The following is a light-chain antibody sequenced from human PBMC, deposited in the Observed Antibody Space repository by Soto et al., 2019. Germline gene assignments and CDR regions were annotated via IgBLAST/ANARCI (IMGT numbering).Light chain of an antibody. CDR2: DAS. J-gene: IGKJ5*01. Sequence: EIVMTQSPSTLSASPGEGITLSWWASQSVKTHLAWYQQKPGQAPRLLIYDASTRVAGIAARFRGSGSGTDFTLTISSLQSEDSAVYYCQQYNEWPPITFRQGTRLENK. CDR1: QSVKTH. CDR3: QQYNEWPPIT. V-gene: IGKV3-15*01.